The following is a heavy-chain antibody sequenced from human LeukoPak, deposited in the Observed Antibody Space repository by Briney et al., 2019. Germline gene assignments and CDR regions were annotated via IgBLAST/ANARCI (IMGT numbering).Heavy chain of an antibody. CDR3: AGQGCPAIVAAVDY. CDR1: GFTFSSYS. V-gene: IGHV3-48*01. D-gene: IGHD6-13*01. CDR2: ISSGSSTI. J-gene: IGHJ4*02. Sequence: GGSLRLSCAASGFTFSSYSMNWVRQAPGKGLEWVSYISSGSSTIYYADSVKGRFTISRDKAKNSLYLQMNSLRAEDTAVYYCAGQGCPAIVAAVDYWGQGALVTVSS.